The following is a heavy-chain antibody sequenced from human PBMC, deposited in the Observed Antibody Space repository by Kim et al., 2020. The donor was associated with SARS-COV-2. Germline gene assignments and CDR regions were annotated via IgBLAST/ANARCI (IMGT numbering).Heavy chain of an antibody. J-gene: IGHJ4*02. CDR1: GFTFTSSA. CDR3: AAGMDYDYVWGSYRPSFDY. V-gene: IGHV1-58*01. Sequence: SVKVSCKASGFTFTSSALQWVRQARGQRLEWIGWIVVGSGNTNYAQKFQERVTITRDMSTSTAYMELSSLRSEDTAVYYCAAGMDYDYVWGSYRPSFDYWGQGTLVTVSS. D-gene: IGHD3-16*02. CDR2: IVVGSGNT.